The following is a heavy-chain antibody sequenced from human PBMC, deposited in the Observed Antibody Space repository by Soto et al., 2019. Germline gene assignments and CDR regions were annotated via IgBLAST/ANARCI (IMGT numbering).Heavy chain of an antibody. CDR2: IYNSGST. CDR1: GGSIRSGGYY. J-gene: IGHJ4*02. V-gene: IGHV4-31*03. CDR3: ARGGYYYDSSGYDRENYFDY. Sequence: PSETLSLTCSVSGGSIRSGGYYWNWIRQHPGKGLEWIGHIYNSGSTYYNPSLKSRVAISVDTSKNQFSLKLSSVTAADTAVYFCARGGYYYDSSGYDRENYFDYWGQGTQVTVSS. D-gene: IGHD3-22*01.